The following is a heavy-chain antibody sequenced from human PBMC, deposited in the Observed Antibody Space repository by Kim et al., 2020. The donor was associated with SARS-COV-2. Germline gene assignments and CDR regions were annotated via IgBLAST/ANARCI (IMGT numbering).Heavy chain of an antibody. V-gene: IGHV3-74*01. CDR3: ASGYYGTGSFLSY. D-gene: IGHD3-10*01. Sequence: NYAESVKDRFTISRDNAKNTLYLQINSLRAEDTAVYFCASGYYGTGSFLSYWGQGTLVTVSS. J-gene: IGHJ4*02.